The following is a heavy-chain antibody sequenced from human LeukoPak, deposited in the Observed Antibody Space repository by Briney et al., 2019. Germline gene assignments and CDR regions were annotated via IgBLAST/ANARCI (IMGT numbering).Heavy chain of an antibody. CDR1: GYSISSGYY. CDR2: IFHRGST. J-gene: IGHJ2*01. D-gene: IGHD3-3*01. CDR3: ARRNFSYWYFDL. V-gene: IGHV4-38-2*01. Sequence: SETLSLTCAVSGYSISSGYYWGWIRQPPGKGLEWIGAIFHRGSTYYNPSLKSRVTISVDTSKNQFSLKLSSVTAADTAVYYCARRNFSYWYFDLWGRGTLVIVSS.